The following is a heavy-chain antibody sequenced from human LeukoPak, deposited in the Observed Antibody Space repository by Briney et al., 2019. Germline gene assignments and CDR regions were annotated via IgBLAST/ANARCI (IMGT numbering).Heavy chain of an antibody. CDR2: ISGSGGST. J-gene: IGHJ4*02. Sequence: GSLSLSCAASGFTFSSYAMSWVRQAPGKGLEWVSAISGSGGSTYYADSVKGRFTISRDNSKNTLYLQMNSLRAEDTAVYYCAKSYSSGWNYFDYWGQGTLVTVSS. CDR1: GFTFSSYA. V-gene: IGHV3-23*01. D-gene: IGHD6-19*01. CDR3: AKSYSSGWNYFDY.